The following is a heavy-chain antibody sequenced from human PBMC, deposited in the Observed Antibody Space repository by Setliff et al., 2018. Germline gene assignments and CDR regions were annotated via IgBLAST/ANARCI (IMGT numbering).Heavy chain of an antibody. V-gene: IGHV3-48*01. CDR1: GFTFSNNA. J-gene: IGHJ6*03. CDR3: ARLALTGYDSSGYYYALDYYYYMDV. D-gene: IGHD3-22*01. CDR2: ISTSSSTI. Sequence: GGSLRLSCVASGFTFSNNAMNWVRQAPGGGLEWVSGISTSSSTIYNADSVKGRFTISRDNANHSLYLQMNSLRAEDTAVYYCARLALTGYDSSGYYYALDYYYYMDVWGKGTTVTVSS.